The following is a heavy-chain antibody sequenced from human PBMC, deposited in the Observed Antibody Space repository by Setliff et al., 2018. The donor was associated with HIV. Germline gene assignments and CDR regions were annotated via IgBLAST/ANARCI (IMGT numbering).Heavy chain of an antibody. CDR1: GGSISSGGYY. CDR2: IYYSGST. Sequence: PSETLSLTCTVSGGSISSGGYYWSWIRQHPGKGLEWIGYIYYSGSTNYNPSLKSRVTISLDTSNDRFSLRLSSVTAADTAVYYCARAPTGELDFWGQGTLVTVSS. V-gene: IGHV4-61*08. CDR3: ARAPTGELDF. J-gene: IGHJ4*02. D-gene: IGHD7-27*01.